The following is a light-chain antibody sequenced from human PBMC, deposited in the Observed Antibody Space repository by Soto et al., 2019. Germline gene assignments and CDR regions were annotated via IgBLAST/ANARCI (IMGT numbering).Light chain of an antibody. Sequence: QSVLTQPLSVSGSPGQSVTISCTGTSSDVGGYNYVSWYQQHPGKAPKLMIYDVSKRPSGVPDRFSGSKSGNTASLTISGLQAEDEADYYCCSYAGRYTYVFGTGTKLTVL. CDR2: DVS. CDR3: CSYAGRYTYV. J-gene: IGLJ1*01. CDR1: SSDVGGYNY. V-gene: IGLV2-11*01.